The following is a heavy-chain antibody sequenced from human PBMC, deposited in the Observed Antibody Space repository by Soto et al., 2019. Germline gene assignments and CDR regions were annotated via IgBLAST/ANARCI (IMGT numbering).Heavy chain of an antibody. CDR2: INAGNGNT. J-gene: IGHJ4*02. D-gene: IGHD6-6*01. Sequence: ASVKVSCKASGYTFTSYAIHWVRQAPGQRLEWMGWINAGNGNTKYSQKFQGRVTITRDTSASTAYMELSSLRSEDTAVYYCARCPIAARLCPLDYWGQGTLVTVS. CDR3: ARCPIAARLCPLDY. V-gene: IGHV1-3*01. CDR1: GYTFTSYA.